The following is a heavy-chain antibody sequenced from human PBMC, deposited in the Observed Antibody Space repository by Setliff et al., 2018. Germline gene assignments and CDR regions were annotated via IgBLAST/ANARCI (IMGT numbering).Heavy chain of an antibody. CDR1: GYKFTDYW. CDR3: ARSPLDDAFDI. V-gene: IGHV5-51*01. CDR2: IYPGDSDT. Sequence: ESLKISCKGSGYKFTDYWIGWVRLMPGKGLEWMGIIYPGDSDTRYSPSFQGQVTISADKSINTAYLQWSSLKASDSAMYYCARSPLDDAFDIWGQGTMVTVSS. J-gene: IGHJ3*02.